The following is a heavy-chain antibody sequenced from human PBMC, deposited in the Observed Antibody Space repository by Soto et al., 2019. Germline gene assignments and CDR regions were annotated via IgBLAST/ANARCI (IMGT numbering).Heavy chain of an antibody. Sequence: EVQLVESGGGWVKPGGSLRLSGAASGFTFDDKPMHWFRHAPGKGLEWVSVISWNSGTIVYADSVKGRFTTSRDNAKNSLYLQMNSLRGEDTALYYCAKDMRGGSSSSRYYYGLDVWGQGTTVTVSS. CDR1: GFTFDDKP. J-gene: IGHJ6*02. CDR2: ISWNSGTI. V-gene: IGHV3-9*01. CDR3: AKDMRGGSSSSRYYYGLDV. D-gene: IGHD6-13*01.